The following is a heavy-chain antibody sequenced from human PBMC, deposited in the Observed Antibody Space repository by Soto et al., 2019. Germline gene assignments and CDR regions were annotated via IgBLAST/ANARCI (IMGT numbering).Heavy chain of an antibody. J-gene: IGHJ6*02. D-gene: IGHD1-1*01. V-gene: IGHV1-8*01. CDR1: GYTFTTYD. CDR3: ARGLAGYNSPYYYYRMDV. CDR2: MNPNSGNA. Sequence: GASVKVSCKASGYTFTTYDINWVRQATGQGLEWMGWMNPNSGNADYAQKFQGRVTMTRNTSTSTAYMELSSLRSEDTAVYYCARGLAGYNSPYYYYRMDVWGQGTTVTVSS.